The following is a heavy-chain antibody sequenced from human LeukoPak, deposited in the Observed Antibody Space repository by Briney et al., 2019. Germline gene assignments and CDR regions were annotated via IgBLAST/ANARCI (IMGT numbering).Heavy chain of an antibody. J-gene: IGHJ4*02. D-gene: IGHD2-21*02. CDR3: ATASVTAYDY. V-gene: IGHV3-23*01. CDR2: ISGSDGST. CDR1: GFTFTNNF. Sequence: GGSLRLSCAASGFTFTNNFMSWVRQAPGKGLEWVSAISGSDGSTYYADSVKGRFTISRDNSKNTLYLQMNSLRAEDTAVYYCATASVTAYDYWGQGTLVTVSS.